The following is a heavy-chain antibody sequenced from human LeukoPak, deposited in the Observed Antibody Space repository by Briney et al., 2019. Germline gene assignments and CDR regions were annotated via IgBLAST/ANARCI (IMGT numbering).Heavy chain of an antibody. CDR3: AKDIAVGATGLGY. CDR1: GFTFDEYA. V-gene: IGHV3-9*01. J-gene: IGHJ4*02. D-gene: IGHD1-26*01. CDR2: ISWNSGSI. Sequence: GGSLRLSCAASGFTFDEYAMHWVRQAPGQGLEWVSGISWNSGSIGYADSVKGRFTISRDNAKNSLYLQMNSLRAEDTALYYCAKDIAVGATGLGYWGQGTLVTVSS.